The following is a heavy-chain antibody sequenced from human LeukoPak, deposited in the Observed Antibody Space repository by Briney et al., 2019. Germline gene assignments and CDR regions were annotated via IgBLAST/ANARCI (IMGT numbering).Heavy chain of an antibody. J-gene: IGHJ6*02. V-gene: IGHV3-30*18. Sequence: AGGSLRLSCSASGFTFSSYGMHWVRQAPGKGLERVAVISYDAGNKYSADSVKGRFTISRDNSQNTLYLQMNSLRAEDTAVYYCAKVCVKRRSAYDMDVWGQGTTVTVSS. D-gene: IGHD2-21*01. CDR3: AKVCVKRRSAYDMDV. CDR2: ISYDAGNK. CDR1: GFTFSSYG.